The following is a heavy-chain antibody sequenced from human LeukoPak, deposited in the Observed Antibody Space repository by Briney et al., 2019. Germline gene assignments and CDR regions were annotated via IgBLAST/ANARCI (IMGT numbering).Heavy chain of an antibody. D-gene: IGHD2-2*01. CDR2: IYTSGST. V-gene: IGHV4-4*07. J-gene: IGHJ4*02. CDR1: GGSISNYY. CDR3: ARDSSRTFDY. Sequence: SETLSLTCTVSGGSISNYYWSWIRQPAGKGLEWIGRIYTSGSTNYNPPLKSRITMSVDTSKNQFSLKLSSVTAADTAVYYCARDSSRTFDYWGQGTLVTVSS.